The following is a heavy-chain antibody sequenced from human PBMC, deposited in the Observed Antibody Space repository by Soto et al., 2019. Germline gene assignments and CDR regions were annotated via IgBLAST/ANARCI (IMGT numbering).Heavy chain of an antibody. CDR2: ISYDGSNK. J-gene: IGHJ6*02. D-gene: IGHD3-10*01. CDR3: AKDNIWFGELPPDGMDV. CDR1: GFTFSSYG. V-gene: IGHV3-30*18. Sequence: QVQLVESGGGVVQPGRSLRLSCAASGFTFSSYGMHWVRQAPGKGLEWVAVISYDGSNKDYADSVKGRFTISRDNSKNTLYLQMNSLRVEDTAVYYCAKDNIWFGELPPDGMDVWGQGTTVTVSS.